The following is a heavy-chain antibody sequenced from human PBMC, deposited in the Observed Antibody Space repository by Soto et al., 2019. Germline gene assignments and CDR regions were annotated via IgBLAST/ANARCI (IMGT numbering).Heavy chain of an antibody. CDR1: GYTFTRYS. J-gene: IGHJ4*02. CDR3: ARDHAGSGWFRFDY. Sequence: ASVKVSCKASGYTFTRYSISWVRQAPGQGLERMGWISAYNGDTNYAQKLQGRVTLTTDTSTSTAYMELRSLRADDTAIYYCARDHAGSGWFRFDYWGLGTLVTVSS. D-gene: IGHD6-19*01. V-gene: IGHV1-18*01. CDR2: ISAYNGDT.